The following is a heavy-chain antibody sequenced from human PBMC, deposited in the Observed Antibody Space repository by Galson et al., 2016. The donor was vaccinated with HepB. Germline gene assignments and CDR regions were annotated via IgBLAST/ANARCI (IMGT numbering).Heavy chain of an antibody. Sequence: SLRLSCAASGFTFSNYGIHWVRQAPGKGLEWVAAISYDGSRQQYADSVKGRLTISRDNAKNTVHLQMSSLRAEDTAVYYCAKDGINLVVVAAATHFDNWGQGTLVTVSS. V-gene: IGHV3-30*18. CDR3: AKDGINLVVVAAATHFDN. CDR1: GFTFSNYG. CDR2: ISYDGSRQ. J-gene: IGHJ4*02. D-gene: IGHD2-15*01.